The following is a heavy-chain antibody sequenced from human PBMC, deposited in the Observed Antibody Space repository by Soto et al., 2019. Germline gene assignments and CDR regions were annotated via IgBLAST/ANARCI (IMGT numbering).Heavy chain of an antibody. CDR2: IYYSGST. CDR1: GGSISSYY. V-gene: IGHV4-59*01. D-gene: IGHD5-12*01. CDR3: ATSGDGYKVTFDY. Sequence: PSETLSLTCTVSGGSISSYYWSWIRQPPGKGLEWIGYIYYSGSTNYNPSLKSRVTISVDTSKNQFSLKLSSVTAADTAVYYCATSGDGYKVTFDYWGQGTLVTVSS. J-gene: IGHJ4*02.